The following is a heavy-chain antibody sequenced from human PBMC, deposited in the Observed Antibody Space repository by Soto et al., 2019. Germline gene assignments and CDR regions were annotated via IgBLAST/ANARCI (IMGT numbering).Heavy chain of an antibody. Sequence: SQTLSLTCAISGDSVSSNSAAWNWIRQSPSRGLEWLGRTYYRSKWYNDYAVSVKSRITINPDTSKNQFSLQLNSVTPEDTAVYYCARGFRIAAAGTLQYGLDVWGQGTTVTVSS. CDR3: ARGFRIAAAGTLQYGLDV. CDR1: GDSVSSNSAA. D-gene: IGHD6-13*01. V-gene: IGHV6-1*01. J-gene: IGHJ6*02. CDR2: TYYRSKWYN.